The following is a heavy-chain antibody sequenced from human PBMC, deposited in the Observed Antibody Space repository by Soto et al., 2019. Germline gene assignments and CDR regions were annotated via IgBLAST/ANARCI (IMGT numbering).Heavy chain of an antibody. CDR3: ARNHYGDPPLNNWFDP. CDR2: IHYSGST. D-gene: IGHD4-17*01. J-gene: IGHJ5*02. CDR1: DDSIIGYY. Sequence: SETLSLTCTVSDDSIIGYYWSWIRQPPGKGLEWIGNIHYSGSTNYSPSLKSRVTISIDTSKNQFSLNLSSVTAADTAVYYCARNHYGDPPLNNWFDPWGQGSLVTGSS. V-gene: IGHV4-59*13.